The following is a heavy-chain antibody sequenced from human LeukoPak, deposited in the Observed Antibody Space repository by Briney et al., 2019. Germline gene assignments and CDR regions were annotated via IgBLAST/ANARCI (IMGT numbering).Heavy chain of an antibody. CDR2: INPNSGGT. D-gene: IGHD2-2*01. CDR1: GYTFTGYY. CDR3: ARDVGEYCSSTNCYASHY. V-gene: IGHV1-2*02. J-gene: IGHJ4*02. Sequence: ASVKVSCKASGYTFTGYYMHWVRQAPGQGLEWMGWINPNSGGTNYAQNFQGRVTMTRDTPISTAYMELSRLRSDDTAVYHCARDVGEYCSSTNCYASHYWGQGTLVTVSS.